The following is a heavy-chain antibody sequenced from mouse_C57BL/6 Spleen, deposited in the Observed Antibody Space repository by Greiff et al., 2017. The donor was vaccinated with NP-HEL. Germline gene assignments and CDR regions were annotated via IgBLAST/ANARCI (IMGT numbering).Heavy chain of an antibody. Sequence: QVQLQQPGAELVKPGASVKLSCKASGYTFTSYWMHWVKQRPGQGLEWIGMIHPNSGSTNYTEKFKSKATLTVDKSSSTAYVQLSSLTSEDAAVYYCARRDSYYAMDYWGQGTSVTVSS. D-gene: IGHD3-3*01. V-gene: IGHV1-64*01. CDR1: GYTFTSYW. CDR3: ARRDSYYAMDY. CDR2: IHPNSGST. J-gene: IGHJ4*01.